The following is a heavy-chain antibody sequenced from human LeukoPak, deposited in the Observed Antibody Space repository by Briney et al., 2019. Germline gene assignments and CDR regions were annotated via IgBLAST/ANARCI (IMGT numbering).Heavy chain of an antibody. J-gene: IGHJ4*02. V-gene: IGHV4-39*01. D-gene: IGHD1-26*01. CDR1: GASISGSGYY. CDR2: IYDSGST. CDR3: AKSGGYGLIDY. Sequence: SETLSLTCTVSGASISGSGYYWGWIRQPPGKGLEWIGNIYDSGSTYYNASLQSRVTISIDTSKNQFSLRLSSVTAADTAMYYCAKSGGYGLIDYWGQGTLVTVPS.